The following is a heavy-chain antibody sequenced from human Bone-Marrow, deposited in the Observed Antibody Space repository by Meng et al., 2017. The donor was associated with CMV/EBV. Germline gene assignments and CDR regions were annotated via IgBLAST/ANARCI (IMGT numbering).Heavy chain of an antibody. J-gene: IGHJ4*02. D-gene: IGHD3-3*01. Sequence: GRSLRLSCTASGFTFSDYAMDWVRQGPGKGLEWMAVISHDGNTKYYADSVKGRFTVSKDNSKNTLYLQMSSLRNEDTAIYYCARAFPRSTAFGVVFDRCGQGTLVTVSS. CDR3: ARAFPRSTAFGVVFDR. CDR1: GFTFSDYA. V-gene: IGHV3-30*03. CDR2: ISHDGNTK.